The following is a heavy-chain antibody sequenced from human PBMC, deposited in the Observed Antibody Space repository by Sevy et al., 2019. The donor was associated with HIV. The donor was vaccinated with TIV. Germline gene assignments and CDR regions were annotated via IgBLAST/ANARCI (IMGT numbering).Heavy chain of an antibody. CDR1: GYTFMTYT. D-gene: IGHD3-16*01. CDR3: ARDPYARRGFDY. Sequence: ASVKVSCKASGYTFMTYTIHWVRQGPGQRLEWMGWLNPGNGNTKYSQKFQGRITITRDTSATTDYMELASLRSEDTAIYYCARDPYARRGFDYWGQGTLVTVSS. J-gene: IGHJ4*02. V-gene: IGHV1-3*01. CDR2: LNPGNGNT.